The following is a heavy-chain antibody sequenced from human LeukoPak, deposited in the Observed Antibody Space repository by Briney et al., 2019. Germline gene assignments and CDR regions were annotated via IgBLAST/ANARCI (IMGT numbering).Heavy chain of an antibody. Sequence: GGSLRLSCAASGSTFSTYWMHWVRQAPGKGLVWVSRINSDGSSTNYADSVKGRFTISRDNAKNTLYLQMNSLRAEDTAVYFCSRDREQQPTFDYWGLGTLVTVSS. V-gene: IGHV3-74*01. CDR1: GSTFSTYW. D-gene: IGHD6-13*01. CDR2: INSDGSST. J-gene: IGHJ4*02. CDR3: SRDREQQPTFDY.